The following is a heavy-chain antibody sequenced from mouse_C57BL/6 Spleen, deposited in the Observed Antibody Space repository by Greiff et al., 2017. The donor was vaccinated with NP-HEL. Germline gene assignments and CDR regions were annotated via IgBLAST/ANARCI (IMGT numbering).Heavy chain of an antibody. Sequence: QVQLQQPGAELVKPGASVKLSCKASGYTFTSYWMQWVKQRPGQGLEWIGEIDPSDSYTNYNQKFKGKATLTVDTSSSTAYMQLSSLTSEDSAVYYCARGVTGTGDYWGQGTTLTVSS. D-gene: IGHD4-1*01. CDR3: ARGVTGTGDY. V-gene: IGHV1-50*01. CDR1: GYTFTSYW. J-gene: IGHJ2*01. CDR2: IDPSDSYT.